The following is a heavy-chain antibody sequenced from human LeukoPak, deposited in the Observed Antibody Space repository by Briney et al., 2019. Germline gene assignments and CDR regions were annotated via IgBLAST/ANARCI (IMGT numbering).Heavy chain of an antibody. D-gene: IGHD5-18*01. CDR3: AGVDAAMPDAFDI. V-gene: IGHV3-30*04. CDR1: GFTFSSYA. J-gene: IGHJ3*02. CDR2: ISYDGSNK. Sequence: PGRSLRLSCAASGFTFSSYAMHWVRQAPGKGLEWVAAISYDGSNKYSADSVKGRFTISRDNSKNTLYLQMSSLRADDTALYYCAGVDAAMPDAFDIWGQGTTVTVSS.